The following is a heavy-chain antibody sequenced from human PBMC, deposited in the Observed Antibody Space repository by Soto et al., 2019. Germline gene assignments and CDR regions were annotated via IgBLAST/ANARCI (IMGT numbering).Heavy chain of an antibody. V-gene: IGHV4-59*01. D-gene: IGHD2-2*01. Sequence: SETLSHTCTVSGGSIRRYYWSWIRQPPGKGLEWIGYIYYSGSTNYNPSLKSRVTISVDTSKNQFSLKLSSVTAADTAVYYCARSDTSYVFDEFVQWGQATMVTGS. CDR2: IYYSGST. CDR3: ARSDTSYVFDEFVQ. J-gene: IGHJ5*02. CDR1: GGSIRRYY.